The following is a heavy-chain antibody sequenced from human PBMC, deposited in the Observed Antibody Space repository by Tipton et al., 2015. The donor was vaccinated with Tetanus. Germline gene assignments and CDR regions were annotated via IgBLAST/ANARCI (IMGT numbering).Heavy chain of an antibody. D-gene: IGHD3-22*01. V-gene: IGHV1-69*01. CDR2: FSPIFRRP. CDR1: GGILNNYA. CDR3: AREAINSEDRRAFDV. Sequence: QSGAEVKNPGSSVRVSCKASGGILNNYAISWVRQAPGQGLEWMGGFSPIFRRPNYAQKFQGRVTISADESTSTAYMELRSLTSADTAIYYCAREAINSEDRRAFDVWGQGTMVTVSP. J-gene: IGHJ3*01.